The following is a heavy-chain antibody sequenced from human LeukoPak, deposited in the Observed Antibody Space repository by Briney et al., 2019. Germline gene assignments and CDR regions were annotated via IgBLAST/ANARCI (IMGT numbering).Heavy chain of an antibody. CDR1: GNTFTGYY. D-gene: IGHD4-17*01. CDR2: INPNSGDT. J-gene: IGHJ5*02. V-gene: IGHV1-2*02. Sequence: ASVEVSCKASGNTFTGYYMYWVRQAPGQGLEWMGWINPNSGDTNYAQKFQGRVTMTRDTSISTAYMELSRLRSDDTAVYYCARGRATVTTVFGWFDPWGQGTLVTVSS. CDR3: ARGRATVTTVFGWFDP.